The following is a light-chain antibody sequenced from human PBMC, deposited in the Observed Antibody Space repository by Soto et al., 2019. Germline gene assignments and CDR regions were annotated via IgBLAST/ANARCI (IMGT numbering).Light chain of an antibody. CDR2: EVS. V-gene: IGLV2-14*01. CDR3: CSYTGSNTRDV. CDR1: SSDVVGYKY. J-gene: IGLJ1*01. Sequence: QSALTQPASVSGSPGQSITISCTGTSSDVVGYKYVSWYQQHPGNTPKLMISEVSNRPSGVSNRFSGSKSGITASLTISWFQAEDEADYYCCSYTGSNTRDVFGTGTKLT.